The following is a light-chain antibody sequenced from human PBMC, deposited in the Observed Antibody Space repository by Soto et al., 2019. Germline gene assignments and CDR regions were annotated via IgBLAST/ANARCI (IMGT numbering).Light chain of an antibody. Sequence: QSALTQPASVSGSPGQSITISCTGSSSDVGSYNLVSWYQLHPDKAPKLIIFEGTERPSGVSTRFSGSKSGNMASLTISGIQADDEAEYYCCSYSTSHTWLFGGGTKLTVL. J-gene: IGLJ3*02. CDR2: EGT. CDR3: CSYSTSHTWL. CDR1: SSDVGSYNL. V-gene: IGLV2-23*01.